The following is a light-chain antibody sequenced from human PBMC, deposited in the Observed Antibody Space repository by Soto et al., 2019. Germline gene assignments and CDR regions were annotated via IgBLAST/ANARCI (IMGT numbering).Light chain of an antibody. CDR3: QQSYNAPPWT. J-gene: IGKJ1*01. CDR2: GAS. CDR1: QTISTY. V-gene: IGKV1-39*01. Sequence: DIQMTQSPSSLSASVGDRVTITCRASQTISTYLNWYQQKPGKPPKVLIYGASSLQSGVPSRFSGSGSGTHFTLTISSLQPEDFATYYCQQSYNAPPWTFGQGTKGDIK.